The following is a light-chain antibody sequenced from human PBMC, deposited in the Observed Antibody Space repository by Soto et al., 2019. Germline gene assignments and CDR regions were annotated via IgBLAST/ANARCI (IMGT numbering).Light chain of an antibody. Sequence: QPVLTQPPSVSGAPGQRVTISCTGSSSNIGASYEVHWYQQLPGRAPKLLIYGNTNRPSGVPDRFSGSRSATSASLAISGLQVEDEADYYCHSYDFSLSGFYVFGTGPKLTVL. J-gene: IGLJ1*01. V-gene: IGLV1-40*01. CDR3: HSYDFSLSGFYV. CDR2: GNT. CDR1: SSNIGASYE.